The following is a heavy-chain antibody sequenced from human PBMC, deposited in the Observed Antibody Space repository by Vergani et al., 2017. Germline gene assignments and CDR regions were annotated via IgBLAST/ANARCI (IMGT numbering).Heavy chain of an antibody. CDR3: ARRFARYFDSLDV. CDR2: IYYSGST. D-gene: IGHD3-16*01. CDR1: GSSISSSSYY. Sequence: QLQLQESGPGLVKPSETLSLTCTVSGSSISSSSYYWGWIRQPPGKGLEWIGSIYYSGSTYYNPSLKSRVTISVDTSKNQFSLKLSSVTAADTAVYYCARRFARYFDSLDVWGQGTTVTVSS. V-gene: IGHV4-39*01. J-gene: IGHJ6*02.